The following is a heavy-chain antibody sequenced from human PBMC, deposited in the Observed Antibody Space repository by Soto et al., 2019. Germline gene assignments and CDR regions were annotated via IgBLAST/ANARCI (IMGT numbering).Heavy chain of an antibody. V-gene: IGHV1-69*04. CDR2: IIPILGIA. J-gene: IGHJ6*03. D-gene: IGHD3-9*01. Sequence: SVKVSCKASGGTFSSYTISWVRQAPGQGLEWMGRIIPILGIANYAQKFQGRVTITADKSTSTAYMELSSLRSEDTAVYYCARDRAFDYYILTGSVYYMDVWGKGTTVTVSS. CDR1: GGTFSSYT. CDR3: ARDRAFDYYILTGSVYYMDV.